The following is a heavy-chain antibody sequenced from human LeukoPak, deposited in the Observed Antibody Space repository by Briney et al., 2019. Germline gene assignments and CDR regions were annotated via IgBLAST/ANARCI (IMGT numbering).Heavy chain of an antibody. CDR2: SSASSSYI. D-gene: IGHD3-10*02. CDR1: GFTFSRHS. J-gene: IGHJ6*04. V-gene: IGHV3-21*01. CDR3: AELGITMIGGV. Sequence: GGSLRLSCAASGFTFSRHSMNWVRQAPGKGLEWVSSSSASSSYIYYADSVKGRFTISRDNAKNSLYLQMNSLRAEDTVVYYCAELGITMIGGVWGKGTTVTISS.